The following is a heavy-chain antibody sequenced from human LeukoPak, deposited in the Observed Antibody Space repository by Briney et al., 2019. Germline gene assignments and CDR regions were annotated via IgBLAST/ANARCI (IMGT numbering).Heavy chain of an antibody. J-gene: IGHJ4*02. CDR2: ISSSSSTI. V-gene: IGHV3-48*01. CDR3: ARAEKIAVAGMGYYFDY. D-gene: IGHD6-19*01. Sequence: GVSLRLSCAASGFTFSSYSMNWVRQAPGKGLEWVSYISSSSSTIYYADSVKGRFTISRDNSKNSLYLQMNSLRAEDTAVYYCARAEKIAVAGMGYYFDYWGQGTLVTVSS. CDR1: GFTFSSYS.